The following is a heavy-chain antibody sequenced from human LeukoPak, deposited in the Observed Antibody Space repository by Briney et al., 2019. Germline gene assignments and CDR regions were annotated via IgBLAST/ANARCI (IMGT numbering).Heavy chain of an antibody. Sequence: PSETLSLICSVSGGSTTSRSYYWGWIRQPPGKGLEWIGSIYYSGSTYYNPSLMSRVTISVDTSKNQFSLKLTSVTAADTAVYYCARHDSSLAAGFDFWGQGTLVTVSS. CDR1: GGSTTSRSYY. V-gene: IGHV4-39*01. D-gene: IGHD6-13*01. J-gene: IGHJ4*02. CDR3: ARHDSSLAAGFDF. CDR2: IYYSGST.